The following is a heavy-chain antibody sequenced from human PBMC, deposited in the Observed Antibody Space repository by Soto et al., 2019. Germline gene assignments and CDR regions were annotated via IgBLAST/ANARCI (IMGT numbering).Heavy chain of an antibody. CDR2: IIPMFGIT. V-gene: IGHV1-69*02. Sequence: QVQLVQSGADVKKPGSSVKVSCKASGATFSSSTFTWVRQAPGQGLEWMGRIIPMFGITNSAQKFQGRLGITADESTNTVFMDTSSLRSDDTAIYYCATGALTFGGVLNAWGQGTLVTVSS. CDR3: ATGALTFGGVLNA. D-gene: IGHD3-16*01. CDR1: GATFSSST. J-gene: IGHJ4*02.